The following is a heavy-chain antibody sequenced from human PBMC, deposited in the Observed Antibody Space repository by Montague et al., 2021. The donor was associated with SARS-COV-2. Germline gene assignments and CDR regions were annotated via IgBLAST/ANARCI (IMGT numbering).Heavy chain of an antibody. Sequence: SETLSLTCTVSGGSISSYYWSWIRQPPGKGLEWIGYIYYSGNTNYNPSLKSRVTISVDTSKNQFSLKLSSVTAADTAVYYCARGIFTIPFIPAHYYMDVWGKGITVTVSS. CDR1: GGSISSYY. CDR3: ARGIFTIPFIPAHYYMDV. J-gene: IGHJ6*03. D-gene: IGHD3-3*01. CDR2: IYYSGNT. V-gene: IGHV4-59*01.